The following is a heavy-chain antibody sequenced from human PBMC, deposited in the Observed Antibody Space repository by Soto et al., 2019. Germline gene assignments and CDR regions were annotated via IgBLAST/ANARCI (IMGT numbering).Heavy chain of an antibody. CDR3: ARQFGKNQLLHWFDP. CDR2: ISYDGSNK. Sequence: SLRLSCAASGFTFSSYGIHWVRQAPGKGLEWVAVISYDGSNKYYADSVKGRFTISRDNSKNTLYLQMNSLRAEDTAVYYCARQFGKNQLLHWFDPWGQGTLVTVSS. V-gene: IGHV3-30*03. D-gene: IGHD2-2*01. CDR1: GFTFSSYG. J-gene: IGHJ5*02.